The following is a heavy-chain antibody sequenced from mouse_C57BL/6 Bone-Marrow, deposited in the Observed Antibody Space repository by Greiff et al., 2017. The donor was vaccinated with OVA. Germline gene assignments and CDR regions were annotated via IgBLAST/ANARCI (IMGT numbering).Heavy chain of an antibody. Sequence: QVQLQQPGAELVMPGASVKLSCKASGYTFTSYWMHWVKQRPGQGLEWIGELDPSDSYTNYNQKFKGKSTLTVDKSSSTAYMQLSSLTSEDSAVYYCARGDGYPWFAYWGQGTLVTVSA. CDR2: LDPSDSYT. J-gene: IGHJ3*01. CDR1: GYTFTSYW. CDR3: ARGDGYPWFAY. D-gene: IGHD2-3*01. V-gene: IGHV1-69*01.